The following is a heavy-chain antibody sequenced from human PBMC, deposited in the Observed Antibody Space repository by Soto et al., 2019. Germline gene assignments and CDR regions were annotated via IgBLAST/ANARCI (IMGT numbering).Heavy chain of an antibody. CDR1: GFTFTSSA. CDR3: AAGGRAAADHYYYYYGMDV. V-gene: IGHV1-58*01. Sequence: GASVKVSCKASGFTFTSSAVQWVRQARGQRLEWKRWIVVGSGKTNYAQKFQEKVTITKDMSTSTDKKEMSNLRTEDTAVYYCAAGGRAAADHYYYYYGMDVWGQGTTVTVSS. J-gene: IGHJ6*02. CDR2: IVVGSGKT. D-gene: IGHD6-13*01.